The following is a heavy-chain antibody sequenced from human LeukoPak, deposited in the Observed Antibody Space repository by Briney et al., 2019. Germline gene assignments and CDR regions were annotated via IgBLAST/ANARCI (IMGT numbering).Heavy chain of an antibody. Sequence: GGFLRLSCAVSGFTFSDYYMSWIRQAPGKGLEWVSYISSGGSTISHADSVKGRFTISRDNAENSLYLQMNSLRAEDTAVYYCARGPDTVWGPLWGQGTLVTVSS. D-gene: IGHD5-18*01. CDR1: GFTFSDYY. CDR2: ISSGGSTI. V-gene: IGHV3-11*04. CDR3: ARGPDTVWGPL. J-gene: IGHJ4*02.